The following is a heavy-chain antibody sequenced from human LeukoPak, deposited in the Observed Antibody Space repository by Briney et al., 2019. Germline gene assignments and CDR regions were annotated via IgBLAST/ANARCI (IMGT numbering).Heavy chain of an antibody. V-gene: IGHV4-59*01. Sequence: PSGTLSLTCTVSGGSISSYYWSWIRQPPGKGLEWIGYIYCSGSTNYNPSLKSRVTISVDTSKNQFSLKLSSVTAADTAVYYCARSAYSNGPDYWGQGTLVTVSS. CDR3: ARSAYSNGPDY. D-gene: IGHD4-11*01. CDR1: GGSISSYY. CDR2: IYCSGST. J-gene: IGHJ4*02.